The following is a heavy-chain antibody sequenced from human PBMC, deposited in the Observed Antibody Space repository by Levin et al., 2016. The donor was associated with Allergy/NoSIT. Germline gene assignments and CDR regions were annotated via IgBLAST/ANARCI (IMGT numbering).Heavy chain of an antibody. V-gene: IGHV4-39*01. D-gene: IGHD3-9*01. CDR2: IYYSGST. Sequence: PGKGLEWIGSIYYSGSTYYNPSLKSRVTISVDTSKDQFSLKLSSVTAADTAVYYCARQEAYYDILTGYSPGGYGMDVWGQGTTVTVSS. J-gene: IGHJ6*02. CDR3: ARQEAYYDILTGYSPGGYGMDV.